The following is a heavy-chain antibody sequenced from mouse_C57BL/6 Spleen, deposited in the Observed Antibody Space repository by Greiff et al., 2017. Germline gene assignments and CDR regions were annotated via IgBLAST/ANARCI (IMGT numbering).Heavy chain of an antibody. J-gene: IGHJ2*01. CDR3: ARSLYYDCFDY. CDR2: IYPGDGDT. CDR1: GYAFSSSW. D-gene: IGHD2-4*01. V-gene: IGHV1-82*01. Sequence: QVQLQQSGPELVKPGASVKISCKASGYAFSSSWMNWVKQRPGKGLEWIGRIYPGDGDTNYNGKFKGKATLTADKSSSTAYMQLSSLTSEDSAVYFCARSLYYDCFDYWGQGTTLTVSS.